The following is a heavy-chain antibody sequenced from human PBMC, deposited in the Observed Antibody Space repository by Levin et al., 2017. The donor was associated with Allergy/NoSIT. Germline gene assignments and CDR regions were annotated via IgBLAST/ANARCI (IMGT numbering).Heavy chain of an antibody. D-gene: IGHD6-19*01. CDR1: GFTFSSYG. Sequence: GGSLRLSCAASGFTFSSYGMHWVRQAPGKGLEWVAVISYDGSNKYYADSVKGRFTISRDNSKNTLYLQMNSLRAEDTAVYYCAKDVSIAVAGALDYWGQGTLVTVSS. CDR3: AKDVSIAVAGALDY. CDR2: ISYDGSNK. J-gene: IGHJ4*02. V-gene: IGHV3-30*18.